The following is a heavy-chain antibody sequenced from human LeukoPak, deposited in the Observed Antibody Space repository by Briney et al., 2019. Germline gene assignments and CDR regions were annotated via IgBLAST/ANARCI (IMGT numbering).Heavy chain of an antibody. CDR3: ARVFTIFGVVIRWFDP. CDR1: GFTFSSYE. CDR2: ISSSGSTI. V-gene: IGHV3-48*03. D-gene: IGHD3-3*01. J-gene: IGHJ5*02. Sequence: GGSLRLSCAASGFTFSSYEMNWVRQAPGKGLEWVSYISSSGSTIYYADSVKGRFTISRDNSKNTLYLQMNSLRAEDTAVYYCARVFTIFGVVIRWFDPWGQGTLVTVSS.